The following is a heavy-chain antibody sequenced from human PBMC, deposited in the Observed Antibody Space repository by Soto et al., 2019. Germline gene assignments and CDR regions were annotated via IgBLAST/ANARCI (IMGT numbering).Heavy chain of an antibody. CDR2: MNPDRGNT. CDR1: GYTFTSYD. V-gene: IGHV1-8*01. CDR3: AASYGSGYRAFDY. Sequence: ASVKVSCKASGYTFTSYDINWVRQATGQGLEWMGRMNPDRGNTGYTQKFQGRVTMTGDTSTNTAYMQLSSLRSEDTAIYYCAASYGSGYRAFDYWGQGALVTVSS. J-gene: IGHJ4*02. D-gene: IGHD3-10*01.